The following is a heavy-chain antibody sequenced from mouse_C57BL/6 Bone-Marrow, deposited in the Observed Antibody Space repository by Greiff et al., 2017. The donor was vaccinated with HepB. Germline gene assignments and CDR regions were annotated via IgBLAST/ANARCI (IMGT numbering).Heavy chain of an antibody. J-gene: IGHJ2*01. Sequence: QVQLQQPGAELVRPGTSVKLSCKASGYTFTSYWMHWVKQRPGQGLEWIGVIDPSDSYTNYNQKFKGKATLTVDTSSGTAYMQLSSLTSEDSAVYYCASSYYYGLDYWGQGTTLTVSS. D-gene: IGHD1-1*01. V-gene: IGHV1-59*01. CDR1: GYTFTSYW. CDR3: ASSYYYGLDY. CDR2: IDPSDSYT.